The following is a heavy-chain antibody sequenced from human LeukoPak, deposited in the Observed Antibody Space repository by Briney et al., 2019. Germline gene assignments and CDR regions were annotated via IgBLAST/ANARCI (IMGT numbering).Heavy chain of an antibody. CDR2: INHSGST. D-gene: IGHD3-16*02. Sequence: PGGSLRLSCAASGFTLSDYYMSWIRQPPGKGLEWIGEINHSGSTNYNPSLKSRVTISVDTSKNQFSLKLSSVTAADTAVYYCARVHDYIWGNYRFDYWGQGTLVTVSS. CDR1: GFTLSDYY. J-gene: IGHJ4*02. V-gene: IGHV4-34*01. CDR3: ARVHDYIWGNYRFDY.